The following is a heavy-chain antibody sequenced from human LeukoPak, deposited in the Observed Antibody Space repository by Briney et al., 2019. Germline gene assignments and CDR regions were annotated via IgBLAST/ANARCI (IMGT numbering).Heavy chain of an antibody. D-gene: IGHD4-23*01. Sequence: GGSLRLSCAASGFTFSSYSMNWVRQAPGKGLEWVSYISSSSSTIYYADSVKGRFTISRDNSKNTLYLQMNSLRAEDTAVYYCAKVTVGYYYYMDVWGKGTTVTISS. CDR2: ISSSSSTI. CDR1: GFTFSSYS. V-gene: IGHV3-48*01. CDR3: AKVTVGYYYYMDV. J-gene: IGHJ6*03.